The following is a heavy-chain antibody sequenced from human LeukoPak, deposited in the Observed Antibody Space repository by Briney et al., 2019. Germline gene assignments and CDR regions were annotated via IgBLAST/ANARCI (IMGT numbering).Heavy chain of an antibody. Sequence: PGGSLRLSCAASGFTFRTYEMNWVRQAPGKGLEWVSYISSSGSTIYYADSLKGRFTNSRGNAKNSLYLQMNSLRAEDTAVYYCATKISGSYYEYIDYWGQGTLVTVSS. CDR1: GFTFRTYE. V-gene: IGHV3-48*03. D-gene: IGHD1-26*01. J-gene: IGHJ4*02. CDR3: ATKISGSYYEYIDY. CDR2: ISSSGSTI.